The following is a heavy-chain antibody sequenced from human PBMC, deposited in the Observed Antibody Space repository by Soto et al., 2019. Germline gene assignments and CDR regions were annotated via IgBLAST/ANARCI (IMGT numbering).Heavy chain of an antibody. V-gene: IGHV3-30*18. J-gene: IGHJ2*01. D-gene: IGHD1-26*01. Sequence: QVHLVGSGGGVVQPGRSLRLSCAASEFSFSSYGMHWVRQTPDKGLEWVAAISSDASEKFYSDSVKGRFNISRDNCKNTLYLQINSRSDEDAAMYYSAKNPERGKGYFDLCGRGTQFTVSS. CDR1: EFSFSSYG. CDR2: ISSDASEK. CDR3: AKNPERGKGYFDL.